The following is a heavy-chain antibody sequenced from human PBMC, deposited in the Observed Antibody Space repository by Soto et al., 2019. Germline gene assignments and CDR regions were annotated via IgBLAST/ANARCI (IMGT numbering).Heavy chain of an antibody. CDR1: GGSISGYY. CDR2: VYYSGGA. Sequence: SETLSLTCTVSGGSISGYYWSWIRQPPGKGLEWIGNVYYSGGAKYNPSVKRRVSISVDTSKNQFSLNLSSVTAADTAVYYCTRDGDGRVTTNPYYYYGMDVWGPGITVTVSS. D-gene: IGHD2-21*02. CDR3: TRDGDGRVTTNPYYYYGMDV. J-gene: IGHJ6*02. V-gene: IGHV4-59*01.